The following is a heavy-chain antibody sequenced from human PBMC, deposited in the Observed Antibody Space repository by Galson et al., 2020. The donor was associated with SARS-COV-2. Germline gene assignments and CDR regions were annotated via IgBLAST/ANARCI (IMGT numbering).Heavy chain of an antibody. J-gene: IGHJ4*02. D-gene: IGHD6-13*01. CDR1: GDSVSNNTVA. V-gene: IGHV6-1*01. CDR3: ARRGGHGSWADFDY. CDR2: TYYRSKWFY. Sequence: ASETLSLTCVISGDSVSNNTVAWHWIRQSPSRGLEWLGRTYYRSKWFYDYAFSVRSRITINPDTSKNQFSLQLNSVTPEDTAVYYCARRGGHGSWADFDYWGQGTLATVSS.